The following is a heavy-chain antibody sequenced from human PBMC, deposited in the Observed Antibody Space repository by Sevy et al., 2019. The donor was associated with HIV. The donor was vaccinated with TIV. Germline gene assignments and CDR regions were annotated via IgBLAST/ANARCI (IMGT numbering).Heavy chain of an antibody. Sequence: GGSLRLSCAASGFTFSNYAMSWVRQAPGKGLEWVSTISNSGSFTYHADSVKGRFTISRDNSKNKLYLQMNSLRGEDTAVYYCARGSGSHDYWGQGTLVTVSS. CDR2: ISNSGSFT. V-gene: IGHV3-23*01. CDR1: GFTFSNYA. D-gene: IGHD1-26*01. J-gene: IGHJ4*02. CDR3: ARGSGSHDY.